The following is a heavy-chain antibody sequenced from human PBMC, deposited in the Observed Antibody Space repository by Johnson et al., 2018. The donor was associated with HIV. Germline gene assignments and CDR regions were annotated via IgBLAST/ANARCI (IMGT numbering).Heavy chain of an antibody. D-gene: IGHD2-21*02. V-gene: IGHV3-30-3*01. CDR1: GFTFSSYA. J-gene: IGHJ3*02. Sequence: QMQLVESGGGVVQPGRSLRLSCAASGFTFSSYAMHWVRQAPGKGLEWVAVISYDGSNKYYADSVKGRFTISRDNSKNTLYLQMNSLRAEETAVYYCAKDQYCGGDCYPDAFDIWGQGTMVTVSS. CDR2: ISYDGSNK. CDR3: AKDQYCGGDCYPDAFDI.